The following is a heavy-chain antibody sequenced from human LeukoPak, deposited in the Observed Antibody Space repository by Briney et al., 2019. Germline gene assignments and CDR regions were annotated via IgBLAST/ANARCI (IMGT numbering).Heavy chain of an antibody. V-gene: IGHV1-2*02. D-gene: IGHD6-13*01. CDR1: GYTFTDYY. J-gene: IGHJ5*02. CDR2: INPNSGGT. Sequence: ASVTVSCKASGYTFTDYYMHWVRQAPGHGLEWMGWINPNSGGTNYAQKFQGRVTMTRDTSISTAYMELSRLRSDDTAVYYCARSRLTSIAAAHNWFDPWGQGTLATVSS. CDR3: ARSRLTSIAAAHNWFDP.